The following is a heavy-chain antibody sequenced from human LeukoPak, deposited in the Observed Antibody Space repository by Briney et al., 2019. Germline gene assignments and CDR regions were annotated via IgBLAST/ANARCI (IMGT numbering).Heavy chain of an antibody. J-gene: IGHJ4*02. V-gene: IGHV3-21*01. CDR2: ISTSSIYK. CDR3: ARDVYSSWHEGFFDY. D-gene: IGHD6-13*01. CDR1: GFTFSSYS. Sequence: GGSLRLSCAASGFTFSSYSMNWVRQAPGKGLEWVSSISTSSIYKYYADSVKGRFTISRDNAKNSLYLQMNSLRAEDTAVYYCARDVYSSWHEGFFDYWGQGTLVTVSS.